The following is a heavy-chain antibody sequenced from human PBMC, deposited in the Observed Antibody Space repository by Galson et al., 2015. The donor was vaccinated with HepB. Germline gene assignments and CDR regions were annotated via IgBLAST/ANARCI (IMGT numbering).Heavy chain of an antibody. CDR1: GFSFRVHA. CDR2: IRSQAYGGTT. Sequence: SLRLSCATSGFSFRVHALSWFRQAPGKGLEWVGFIRSQAYGGTTEFAASVKDRFTISRDDSKSIAYLQMINLKTEDSGVYYCARPGPPFDYWGQGTLVTVSS. CDR3: ARPGPPFDY. J-gene: IGHJ4*02. V-gene: IGHV3-49*03.